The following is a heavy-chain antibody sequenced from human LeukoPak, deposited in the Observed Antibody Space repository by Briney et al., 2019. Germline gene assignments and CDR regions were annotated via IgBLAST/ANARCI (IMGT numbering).Heavy chain of an antibody. CDR1: GGSISSGNYS. CDR2: IYTSGST. Sequence: SETLSLTCTVSGGSISSGNYSWSWIRQPAGKGLEWIGRIYTSGSTNYNPSLESRVTISVDTSKNQFSLKLSSVTAADTAVYYCARSPLEYDFWSGRHYYFDYWGQGTLVTVSS. J-gene: IGHJ4*02. V-gene: IGHV4-61*02. CDR3: ARSPLEYDFWSGRHYYFDY. D-gene: IGHD3-3*01.